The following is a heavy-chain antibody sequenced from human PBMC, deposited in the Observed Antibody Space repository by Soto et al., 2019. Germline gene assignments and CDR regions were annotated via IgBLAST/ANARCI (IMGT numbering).Heavy chain of an antibody. Sequence: EVQLVESGGGLVKPGGSLRLSCAACGFAFSNAWMSWIRQAPGKGLEWVGRIKSKTDGGTTDYAAPVKGRFTISRDGSKNTLYLQMNSLKTEDTAVYYCTTPPPYYYDSSGYYGSWGQGTLVTVSS. D-gene: IGHD3-22*01. CDR3: TTPPPYYYDSSGYYGS. CDR2: IKSKTDGGTT. V-gene: IGHV3-15*01. J-gene: IGHJ4*02. CDR1: GFAFSNAW.